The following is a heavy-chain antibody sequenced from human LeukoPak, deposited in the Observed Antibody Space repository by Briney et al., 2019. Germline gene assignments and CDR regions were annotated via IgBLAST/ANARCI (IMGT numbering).Heavy chain of an antibody. D-gene: IGHD2-15*01. V-gene: IGHV3-23*01. CDR2: ISGSGGST. J-gene: IGHJ4*02. CDR3: EAARGYCSGGSCFDY. Sequence: GGSLRLSCAASGFTFSSYAMSWVRQAPGKGLEWVSAISGSGGSTYYANSVKGRFTISRDNSKNTLYLQMNSLRAEDTAVYYCEAARGYCSGGSCFDYWGQGTLVTVSS. CDR1: GFTFSSYA.